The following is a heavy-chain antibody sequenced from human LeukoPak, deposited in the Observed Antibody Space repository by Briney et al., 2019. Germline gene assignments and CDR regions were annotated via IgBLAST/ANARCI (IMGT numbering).Heavy chain of an antibody. Sequence: KPGGSLRLSCAASGFTFSSYSMNWVRQAPGKGLEWVSCISSSSSYIYYADSVKGRFTISRDNAKNSLYLQMNSLRAEDTAAYYCARAHNWKYGSFDFWGQGTLVTVSS. D-gene: IGHD1-7*01. CDR3: ARAHNWKYGSFDF. V-gene: IGHV3-21*01. CDR2: ISSSSSYI. CDR1: GFTFSSYS. J-gene: IGHJ4*02.